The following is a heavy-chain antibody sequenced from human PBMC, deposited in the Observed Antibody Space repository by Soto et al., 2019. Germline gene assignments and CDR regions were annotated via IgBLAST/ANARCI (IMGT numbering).Heavy chain of an antibody. Sequence: PSETLSLTCSIYGGSFSGYYWSWIRQPPGKGLEWIGEINHSGSTNYNPSLQSRVTISVDTSKNQFSLKLSSVTAADTAVYDCARGGRWLQLGYWGQGTMVTVSS. V-gene: IGHV4-34*01. CDR1: GGSFSGYY. D-gene: IGHD5-12*01. CDR3: ARGGRWLQLGY. CDR2: INHSGST. J-gene: IGHJ4*02.